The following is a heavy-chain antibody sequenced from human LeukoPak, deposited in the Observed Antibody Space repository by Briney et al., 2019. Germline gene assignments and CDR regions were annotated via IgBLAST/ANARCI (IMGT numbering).Heavy chain of an antibody. D-gene: IGHD2-8*01. J-gene: IGHJ4*02. CDR2: ISSNGGST. CDR3: VKLYAALDDY. V-gene: IGHV3-64D*06. CDR1: GFTFSSYA. Sequence: PGGSLRLSCSASGFTFSSYAMHWVRPAPGKGLEYVSAISSNGGSTYYADSVKGRFTISRDNSKNTLYLQMGSLRGGDRGVFYCVKLYAALDDYGGRATRVPVS.